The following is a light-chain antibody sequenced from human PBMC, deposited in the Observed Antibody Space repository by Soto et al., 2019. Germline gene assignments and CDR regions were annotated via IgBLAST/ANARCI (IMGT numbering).Light chain of an antibody. CDR3: QQSFSTPPT. CDR2: AAS. Sequence: DIQMTQSPSSLSASVGDRVTITCRASQSISDNLNWYQHKPGTAPNLLIYAASSLQGGVPSRFSGSGSGTDFTLTISSRQPEDFVSYYCQQSFSTPPTFGGGTKVEIK. J-gene: IGKJ4*01. CDR1: QSISDN. V-gene: IGKV1-39*01.